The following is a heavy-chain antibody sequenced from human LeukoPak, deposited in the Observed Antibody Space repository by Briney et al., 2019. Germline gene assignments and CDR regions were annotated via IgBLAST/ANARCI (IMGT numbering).Heavy chain of an antibody. CDR3: ARSGGLQKFDY. CDR1: GFTFSSYG. CDR2: ISYDGSNK. Sequence: GRSLRLSCAASGFTFSSYGMHWVRQAPGKGLEWVAVISYDGSNKYYADSVKGRFIISRDTSKNTLYLQMNSLRAEDTAVYYCARSGGLQKFDYWGQGTLVTVSS. J-gene: IGHJ4*02. V-gene: IGHV3-30*03. D-gene: IGHD4-11*01.